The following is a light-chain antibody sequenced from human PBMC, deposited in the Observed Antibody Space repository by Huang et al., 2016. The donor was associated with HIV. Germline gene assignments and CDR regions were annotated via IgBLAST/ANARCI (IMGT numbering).Light chain of an antibody. CDR2: AAS. Sequence: DILMTQSPSSLSASVGDRVTITCRASQGVSTYLNWYQQKPGKAPKRLIYAASSLQSWGPSRFSGSGSGTDFTLIISSLQPDDFATYYCQQSYSTPFCTFGQGTKLEIK. CDR1: QGVSTY. J-gene: IGKJ2*02. CDR3: QQSYSTPFCT. V-gene: IGKV1-39*01.